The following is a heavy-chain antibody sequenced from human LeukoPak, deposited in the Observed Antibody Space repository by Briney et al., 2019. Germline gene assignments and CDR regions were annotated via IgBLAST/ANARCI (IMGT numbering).Heavy chain of an antibody. CDR3: ARDRSPYYYDPGDAFDI. Sequence: GASVTVSCKASGGTFSSYAISWVRQAPGQGLEWMGRIIPILGIANYAQKFQGRVTITADKSTSTAYMELSSLRSEDTAVYYCARDRSPYYYDPGDAFDIWGQGTMVTVSS. CDR1: GGTFSSYA. D-gene: IGHD3-22*01. CDR2: IIPILGIA. V-gene: IGHV1-69*04. J-gene: IGHJ3*02.